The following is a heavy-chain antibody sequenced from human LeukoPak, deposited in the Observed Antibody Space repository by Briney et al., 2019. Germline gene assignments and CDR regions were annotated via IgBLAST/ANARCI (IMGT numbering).Heavy chain of an antibody. V-gene: IGHV4-59*01. J-gene: IGHJ3*02. CDR3: ARYRAFDI. CDR1: GGSFSGYY. Sequence: SETLSLTCAVYGGSFSGYYWSWIRQPPGEGLEWVGYIYNSGNTNYNPSLKSRVTISVDTSKNQFSLKLTSVTAADTAVYYCARYRAFDIWGRGTLVTVSS. CDR2: IYNSGNT.